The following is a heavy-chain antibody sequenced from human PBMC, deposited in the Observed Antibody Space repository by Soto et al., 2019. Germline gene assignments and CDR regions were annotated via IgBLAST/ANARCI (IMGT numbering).Heavy chain of an antibody. Sequence: EVQLVESGGGLVQPGGSLRLSCAASGFSFSSYWMHWVRQAQGRGLMWVSRINTDGTSTSYADSVKGRFTISRDNGKNTLYLQMNSLSAEDTAVYYCARGSGFQAGVHGYWGQGILITVSS. J-gene: IGHJ4*02. CDR1: GFSFSSYW. D-gene: IGHD6-25*01. V-gene: IGHV3-74*01. CDR3: ARGSGFQAGVHGY. CDR2: INTDGTST.